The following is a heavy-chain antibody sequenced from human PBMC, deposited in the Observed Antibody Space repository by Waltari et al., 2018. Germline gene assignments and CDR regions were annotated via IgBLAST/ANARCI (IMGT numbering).Heavy chain of an antibody. CDR2: ISGSGGST. Sequence: EVQLVESGGGLVQPGGSLRLSCAASGFTFSSYAMSWVRQAPGKGLEWVSAISGSGGSTYYADSVKGRFTISRDNSKNTLYLQMNSLRAEDTAVYYCARPYDYIWGSHEIFDYWGQGTLVIVSS. V-gene: IGHV3-23*04. CDR1: GFTFSSYA. J-gene: IGHJ4*02. D-gene: IGHD3-16*01. CDR3: ARPYDYIWGSHEIFDY.